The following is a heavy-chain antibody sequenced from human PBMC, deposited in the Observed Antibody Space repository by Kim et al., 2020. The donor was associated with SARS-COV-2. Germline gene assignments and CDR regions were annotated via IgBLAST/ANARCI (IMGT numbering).Heavy chain of an antibody. CDR2: ISYDGSNK. CDR3: AKDYYGSGKGLY. CDR1: GFTFSSYG. D-gene: IGHD3-10*01. Sequence: GGSLRLSCAASGFTFSSYGMHWVRQAPGKGLEWVAIISYDGSNKYYADSVKGRFTISRDNSKNTLYLQMNSLRAEDTAVYYCAKDYYGSGKGLYWGQGTLVTVSS. V-gene: IGHV3-30*18. J-gene: IGHJ4*02.